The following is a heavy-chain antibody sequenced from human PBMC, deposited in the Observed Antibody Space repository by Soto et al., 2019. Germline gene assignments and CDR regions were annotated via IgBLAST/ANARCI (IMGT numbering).Heavy chain of an antibody. V-gene: IGHV4-34*01. J-gene: IGHJ5*02. CDR3: ARRPGDDSRGPPP. D-gene: IGHD6-25*01. Sequence: QVQLQQWGAGLLKPSETLSLTCAVYGGSFSGYYWSWIRQPPGKGLEWIGEINHSGSTNYNPSLTSRVTTSVDTSNIQFSLKLSSVTAADPAVDYCARRPGDDSRGPPPWGKGNLVTVSS. CDR1: GGSFSGYY. CDR2: INHSGST.